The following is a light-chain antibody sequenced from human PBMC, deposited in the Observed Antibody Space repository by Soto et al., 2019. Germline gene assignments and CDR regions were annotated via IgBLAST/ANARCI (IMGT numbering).Light chain of an antibody. V-gene: IGLV2-14*01. CDR3: SSYRSSNTLL. CDR2: EVS. Sequence: QSALTQPASVSGSPGQSITISCTGTSSDVGDYDYVSWYQQYAGKAPKMMIYEVSNRPSGVSNRFSGSKFGNTASLTISGLQAEDEADYYCSSYRSSNTLLFGGGTKLTVL. J-gene: IGLJ2*01. CDR1: SSDVGDYDY.